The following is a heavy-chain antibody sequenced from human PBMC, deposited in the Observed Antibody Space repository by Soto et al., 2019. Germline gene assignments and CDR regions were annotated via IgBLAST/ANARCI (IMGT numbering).Heavy chain of an antibody. Sequence: PSETLSLTCAVSGYSISSGYYWGWIRQPPGKGLEWIGSIYHSGSTYYNPSLKSRVTISVDTSKNQFSLKLSSVTAADTAVYYCARDGVPLYYYGSGNNWFDPWGQGTLVTVSS. J-gene: IGHJ5*02. CDR2: IYHSGST. CDR1: GYSISSGYY. V-gene: IGHV4-38-2*02. CDR3: ARDGVPLYYYGSGNNWFDP. D-gene: IGHD3-10*01.